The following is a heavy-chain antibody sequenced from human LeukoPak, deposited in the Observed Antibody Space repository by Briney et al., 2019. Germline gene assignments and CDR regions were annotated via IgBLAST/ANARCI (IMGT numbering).Heavy chain of an antibody. CDR1: GGSFSGYY. Sequence: SETLSLTCAVYGGSFSGYYWSWIRQPPGKGLEWIGEINHSGSTNYNPSLKSRVTISVDTSKDQFSLKLSSVTAADTAVYYCARSYGSGSYYNPFDYWGQGTLVTVSS. J-gene: IGHJ4*02. CDR2: INHSGST. D-gene: IGHD3-10*01. CDR3: ARSYGSGSYYNPFDY. V-gene: IGHV4-34*01.